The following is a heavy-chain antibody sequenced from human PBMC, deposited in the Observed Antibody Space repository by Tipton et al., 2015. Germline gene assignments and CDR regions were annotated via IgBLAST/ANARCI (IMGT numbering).Heavy chain of an antibody. CDR1: GTSLSGFY. CDR2: IRYSGGT. Sequence: TLSLTCTVSGTSLSGFYWTWIRQPPGKGLEWIGYIRYSGGTNYKHSLRGRVSISLDMTKNQFSLKLRSVTAADTAMYFCARENAYYYGMDVWGQGTTVTVSS. J-gene: IGHJ6*02. V-gene: IGHV4-59*01. CDR3: ARENAYYYGMDV. D-gene: IGHD1-1*01.